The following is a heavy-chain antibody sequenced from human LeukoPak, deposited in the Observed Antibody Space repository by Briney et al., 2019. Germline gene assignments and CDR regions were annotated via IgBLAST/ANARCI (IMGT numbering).Heavy chain of an antibody. V-gene: IGHV3-30*18. CDR3: AKVPGSGSYYKSNWFDP. CDR2: ISYDGGNK. J-gene: IGHJ5*02. Sequence: RSGGCLRLSCAASGFTFSSYGMHWVRQAPGKGLEWVAVISYDGGNKYYADSVKGRFTISRDNSKNTLYLQMNSLRAEDTAVYYCAKVPGSGSYYKSNWFDPWGQGTLVTVSS. D-gene: IGHD3-10*01. CDR1: GFTFSSYG.